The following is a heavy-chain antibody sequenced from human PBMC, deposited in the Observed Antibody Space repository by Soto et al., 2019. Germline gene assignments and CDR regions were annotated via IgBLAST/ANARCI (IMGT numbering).Heavy chain of an antibody. CDR2: ISSSSSYI. J-gene: IGHJ3*02. Sequence: GGSLRLSCAASGFTFSSYSMNWVRQAPGKGLEWVSSISSSSSYIYYADSVKGRFTISRDNAKNSLYLQMNSLRAEDTAVYYCARDPTYYDILTGYSLGAFDIWGQGTMVTVSS. D-gene: IGHD3-9*01. V-gene: IGHV3-21*01. CDR1: GFTFSSYS. CDR3: ARDPTYYDILTGYSLGAFDI.